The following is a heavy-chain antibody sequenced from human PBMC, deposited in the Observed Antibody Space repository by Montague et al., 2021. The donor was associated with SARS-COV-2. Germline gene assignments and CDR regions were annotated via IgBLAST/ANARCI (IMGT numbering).Heavy chain of an antibody. CDR2: VYGNGNT. D-gene: IGHD2-15*01. J-gene: IGHJ4*02. CDR3: ARGEVVAPRLFDY. CDR1: GGSISSDSYY. V-gene: IGHV4-61*02. Sequence: TLSLTCSVSGGSISSDSYYWSWIRQPAGQGLEWIGRVYGNGNTXYNPSLKSRVSMSVDTSKNHFSLNVKSVTAADTAVYYCARGEVVAPRLFDYWGRGSLVTVSS.